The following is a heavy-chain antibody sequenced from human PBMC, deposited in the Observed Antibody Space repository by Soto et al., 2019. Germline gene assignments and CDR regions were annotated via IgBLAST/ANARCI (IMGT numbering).Heavy chain of an antibody. J-gene: IGHJ4*03. D-gene: IGHD2-15*01. CDR2: ISGSVEIT. V-gene: IGHV3-23*01. CDR3: AKRASGYSSGGNCYYFGN. Sequence: GGSLRLSCAASGFTFSSYAMSWVRQAPGKGLEWVSVISGSVEITYYADSVKGQFTISRDNSKNTLYLQMNSLRAECTAVYYCAKRASGYSSGGNCYYFGNRDKQSLFTVSS. CDR1: GFTFSSYA.